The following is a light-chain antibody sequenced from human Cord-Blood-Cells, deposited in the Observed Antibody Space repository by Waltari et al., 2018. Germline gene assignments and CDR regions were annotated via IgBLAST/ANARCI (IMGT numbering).Light chain of an antibody. Sequence: QSALTQPASVSGSPGQSITISCTGTSSDVGGYNYVSWYQQQPGKAPKLMIYDVSNRPAGVSNRLSGSKSGNPASLTISGLQAEYEADYYCSSYTSSSTLYVFGIGTKVTVL. CDR1: SSDVGGYNY. CDR3: SSYTSSSTLYV. J-gene: IGLJ1*01. CDR2: DVS. V-gene: IGLV2-14*01.